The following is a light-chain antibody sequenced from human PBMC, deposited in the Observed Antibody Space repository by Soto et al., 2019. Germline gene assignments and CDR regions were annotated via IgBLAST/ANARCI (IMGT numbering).Light chain of an antibody. CDR3: SSYTSSSNRV. CDR1: NSDVGGYNY. CDR2: DVT. V-gene: IGLV2-14*01. J-gene: IGLJ2*01. Sequence: QSALTQPASVSGSPGQSIIISCTGTNSDVGGYNYVSWYQQHPGKAPKLMIYDVTKRPSGVSNRFSGSKSGNTASLTISGLHADDEADYYCSSYTSSSNRVFGGGTKLTVL.